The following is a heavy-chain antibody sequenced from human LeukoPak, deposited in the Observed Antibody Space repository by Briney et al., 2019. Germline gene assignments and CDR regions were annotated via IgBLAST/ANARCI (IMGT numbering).Heavy chain of an antibody. D-gene: IGHD4-17*01. V-gene: IGHV7-4-1*02. J-gene: IGHJ4*02. CDR3: ARGPPMTTVTNYFDY. CDR2: INTNTGNP. Sequence: ASVKVSCKASGYTFTSYAMNWVRQAPGQGLEWMGWINTNTGNPTYAQGFTGRFVFSLDTSVSTAYLQISSLKAEDTAVYYCARGPPMTTVTNYFDYWGQGTLVTVSS. CDR1: GYTFTSYA.